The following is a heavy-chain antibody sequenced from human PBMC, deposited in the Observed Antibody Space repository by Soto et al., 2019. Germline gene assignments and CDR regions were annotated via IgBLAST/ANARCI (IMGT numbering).Heavy chain of an antibody. J-gene: IGHJ4*02. CDR3: ARDNQRRIVVVPAALDY. D-gene: IGHD2-2*01. CDR2: IIPIFGTA. Sequence: SVKVSCKXSGGTFSSYAISWVRQAPGQGLEWMGGIIPIFGTANYAQKFQGRVTITADESTSTAYMELSSLRSEDTAVYYCARDNQRRIVVVPAALDYWGQGTLVTVS. CDR1: GGTFSSYA. V-gene: IGHV1-69*13.